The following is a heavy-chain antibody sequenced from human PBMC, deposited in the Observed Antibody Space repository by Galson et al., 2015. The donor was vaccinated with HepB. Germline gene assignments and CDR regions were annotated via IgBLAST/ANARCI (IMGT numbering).Heavy chain of an antibody. D-gene: IGHD3-10*01. V-gene: IGHV3-23*01. CDR1: GFTFSSYA. J-gene: IGHJ4*02. CDR2: ISDNSGST. CDR3: AKNYYGSGIYYNGVDY. Sequence: SLRLSCAASGFTFSSYAMSWVRQGPGKGLEWVSTISDNSGSTYYAASVRGRFTISRDNSKNTLYLQMNSLRAEDTAIYYCAKNYYGSGIYYNGVDYWGQGTLVTVSS.